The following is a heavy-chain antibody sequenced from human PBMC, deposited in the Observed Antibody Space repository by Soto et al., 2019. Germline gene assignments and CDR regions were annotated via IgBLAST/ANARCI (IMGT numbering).Heavy chain of an antibody. Sequence: PSETLSLTCTVSGGSIISYYCIFVRQPPFKGLECIVYFYYTTTNYNPSLKSRVTISVDTSKNQFALKLSSVTTADTAVYYCARGSYDSSVYYYEPFDSWGQGTLVTVSS. CDR2: FYYTTT. CDR1: GGSIISYY. CDR3: ARGSYDSSVYYYEPFDS. J-gene: IGHJ4*02. D-gene: IGHD3-22*01. V-gene: IGHV4-59*01.